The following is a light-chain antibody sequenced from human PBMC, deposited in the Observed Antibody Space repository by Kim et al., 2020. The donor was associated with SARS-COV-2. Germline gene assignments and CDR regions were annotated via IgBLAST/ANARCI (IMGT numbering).Light chain of an antibody. V-gene: IGLV2-23*02. CDR2: EVS. J-gene: IGLJ1*01. CDR1: SSDVGIYNH. CDR3: CSYSGSSTYV. Sequence: QSALTQPASVSASPGQSITMSCTGTSSDVGIYNHVSWYQQHPGKAPKLMLYEVSKRPSGVSNRFSGSKSGNTASLTISGLQAEDEADYYCCSYSGSSTYVFGTGTKVTVL.